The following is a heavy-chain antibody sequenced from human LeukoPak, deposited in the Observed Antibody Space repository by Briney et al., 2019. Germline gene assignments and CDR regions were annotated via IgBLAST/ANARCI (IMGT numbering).Heavy chain of an antibody. Sequence: SETLSLTCTVSGGSISSYYWSWIRQPPGKGLEWIGYIYYSGSTNYNPSLKSRVTISGDTSKNQFSLKLSSVTAADTAVYFCARHLRTFNSGNYYSTFDYWGQGTLVTVSS. CDR3: ARHLRTFNSGNYYSTFDY. J-gene: IGHJ4*02. CDR1: GGSISSYY. V-gene: IGHV4-59*08. CDR2: IYYSGST. D-gene: IGHD1-26*01.